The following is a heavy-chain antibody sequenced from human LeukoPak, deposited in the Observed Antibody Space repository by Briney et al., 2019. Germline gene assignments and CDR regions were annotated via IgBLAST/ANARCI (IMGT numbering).Heavy chain of an antibody. CDR3: AGGRSSVLGY. Sequence: SETLSLTCTVSGGSISSYYWSWIRQPPGKGLEWIGYIYYSGTTYYNPSLKSRVTISVDTSKNQFSLKLSSVTAADTAVYYCAGGRSSVLGYRGQGTLVTVSS. J-gene: IGHJ4*02. CDR2: IYYSGTT. CDR1: GGSISSYY. V-gene: IGHV4-59*04. D-gene: IGHD6-19*01.